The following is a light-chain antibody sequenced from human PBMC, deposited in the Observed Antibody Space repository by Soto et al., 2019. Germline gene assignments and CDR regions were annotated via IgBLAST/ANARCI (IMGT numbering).Light chain of an antibody. V-gene: IGLV2-14*01. Sequence: QSALTQPASVSGSPGQSITISCTGTSSDVGGYNYVSWYQQYPGKAPKLMIYDVSNRPSGVSNRFSGSKSGNTASLTISGLQAEDEADYYRSSYTISSPYVFGTGTKLTVL. CDR1: SSDVGGYNY. CDR2: DVS. J-gene: IGLJ1*01. CDR3: SSYTISSPYV.